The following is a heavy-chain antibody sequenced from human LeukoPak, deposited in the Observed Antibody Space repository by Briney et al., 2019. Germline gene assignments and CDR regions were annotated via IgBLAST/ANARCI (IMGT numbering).Heavy chain of an antibody. V-gene: IGHV4-34*01. CDR1: GGSFSGYY. D-gene: IGHD6-19*01. Sequence: SETLSLTCAVYGGSFSGYYWSWIRQPPGKGLEWIGEINHSGSTNYNPSLKSRVTISVDTSKNQFSLKLSSVTAADTAVYYCARGLRSSGWHPNRAPTKYYFDYWGQGTLVTVSS. CDR2: INHSGST. CDR3: ARGLRSSGWHPNRAPTKYYFDY. J-gene: IGHJ4*02.